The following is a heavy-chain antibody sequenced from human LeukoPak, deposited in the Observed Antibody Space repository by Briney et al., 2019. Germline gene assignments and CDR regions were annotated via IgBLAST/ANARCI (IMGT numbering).Heavy chain of an antibody. CDR1: GGTFSSYA. CDR2: IIPIFGTA. J-gene: IGHJ4*02. Sequence: SVKVSCKASGGTFSSYAISWVRQAPGQWLEWMGGIIPIFGTANYAQKFQGRVTITADESTSTAYMELSSLRSEDTAVYYCATTREGGKFPLKDWGQGTLVTVSS. V-gene: IGHV1-69*01. CDR3: ATTREGGKFPLKD. D-gene: IGHD4-23*01.